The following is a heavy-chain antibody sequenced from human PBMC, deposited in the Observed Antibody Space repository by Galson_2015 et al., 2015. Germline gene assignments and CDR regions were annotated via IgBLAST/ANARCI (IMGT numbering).Heavy chain of an antibody. V-gene: IGHV3-53*01. D-gene: IGHD2-21*01. CDR2: IYSGGST. Sequence: SLRLSCAASGFTVSSNYMSWVRQAPGKGLEWVSVIYSGGSTYYADSVKGRFTISRDNSKNTLYLQMNSLRAEDTAVYYCARRGGGELYYYYYGMDVWGQGTTVTVSS. J-gene: IGHJ6*02. CDR1: GFTVSSNY. CDR3: ARRGGGELYYYYYGMDV.